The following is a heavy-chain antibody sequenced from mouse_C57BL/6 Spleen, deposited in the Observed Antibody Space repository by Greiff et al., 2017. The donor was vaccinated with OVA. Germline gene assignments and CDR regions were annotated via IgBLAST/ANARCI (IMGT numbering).Heavy chain of an antibody. Sequence: EVKLMESGPGLVKPSQSLSLTCSVTGYSITSGYYWNWIRQFPGNKLEWMGYISYDGSNNYNPSLKNRIPITRDTSKNQFFLKLNSVTTEDTATYYCAREGYYGESWFAYWGQGTLVTVSA. CDR3: AREGYYGESWFAY. CDR1: GYSITSGYY. V-gene: IGHV3-6*01. D-gene: IGHD1-1*01. CDR2: ISYDGSN. J-gene: IGHJ3*01.